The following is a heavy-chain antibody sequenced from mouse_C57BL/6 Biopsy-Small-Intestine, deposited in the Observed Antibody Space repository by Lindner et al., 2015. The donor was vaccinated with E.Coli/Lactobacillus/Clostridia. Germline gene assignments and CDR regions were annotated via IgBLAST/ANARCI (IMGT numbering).Heavy chain of an antibody. J-gene: IGHJ4*01. D-gene: IGHD1-1*01. CDR2: YDPEHGVI. CDR1: GRSLSDLS. Sequence: SVKVSCKVSGRSLSDLSMHWVRQAPGEGLEWVGGYDPEHGVIFYAQQFQGRVTMTEDTSADTAYMELSSLRSEDTAIYYCSTLCCGAASYYPFDFWGQGILVTVSS. V-gene: IGHV14-1*01. CDR3: STLCCGAASYYPFDF.